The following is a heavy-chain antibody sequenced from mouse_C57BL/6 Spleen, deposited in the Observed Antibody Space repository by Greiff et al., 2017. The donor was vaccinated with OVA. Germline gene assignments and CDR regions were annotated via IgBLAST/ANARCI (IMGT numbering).Heavy chain of an antibody. V-gene: IGHV1-7*01. D-gene: IGHD1-1*01. J-gene: IGHJ2*01. CDR2: INPSSGYT. CDR3: ARGNGSSPRYFDY. CDR1: GYTFTSYW. Sequence: QVQLQQPGTELVKPGASVKLSCKASGYTFTSYWMHWVKQRPGQGLEWIGYINPSSGYTKYNQKFKDKATLTADKSSSTAYMQLSSLTYEDSAVYYCARGNGSSPRYFDYWGQGTTLTVSS.